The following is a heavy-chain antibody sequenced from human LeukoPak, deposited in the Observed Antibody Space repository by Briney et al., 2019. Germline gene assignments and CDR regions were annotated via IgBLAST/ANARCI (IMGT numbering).Heavy chain of an antibody. J-gene: IGHJ5*02. CDR2: IYYSGST. D-gene: IGHD5-12*01. CDR3: ARGLTRGYTYGGCFDP. CDR1: GGSLSISDYY. Sequence: SETPSLTSTVSGGSLSISDYYWGWIRQPPGKGLGWLASIYYSGSTYYSPSLKSGVTISVDTSKNQFSLKLRSVTATDTAVYYCARGLTRGYTYGGCFDPWGQGTLVTVSS. V-gene: IGHV4-39*05.